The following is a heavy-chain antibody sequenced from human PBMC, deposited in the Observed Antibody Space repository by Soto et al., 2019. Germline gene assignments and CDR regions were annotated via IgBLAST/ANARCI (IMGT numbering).Heavy chain of an antibody. CDR3: ARRGRTLPHYSYYMDV. CDR2: VSNSGSNT. V-gene: IGHV3-23*01. Sequence: GGSLRLSCAPSGFTFSHYVMSWVRQAPGKGLEWVSSVSNSGSNTYYAESVKGRVTISRDNSNNTLYLQMNSLRAEDTALYYCARRGRTLPHYSYYMDVWGKGTTVTVSS. CDR1: GFTFSHYV. J-gene: IGHJ6*03.